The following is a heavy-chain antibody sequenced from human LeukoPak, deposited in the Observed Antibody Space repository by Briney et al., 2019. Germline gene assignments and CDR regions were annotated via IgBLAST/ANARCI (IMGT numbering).Heavy chain of an antibody. CDR2: IYTSGST. V-gene: IGHV4-4*09. CDR3: ARHEGGSGVLDY. J-gene: IGHJ4*02. Sequence: SETLSLTCTVSGGSISSYYWSWIRQPPGKGLEWIGYIYTSGSTNYNPSLKSRVTISVDTSKNQFSLKLSSVTAADTAVYYCARHEGGSGVLDYWGQGTPVTVSS. CDR1: GGSISSYY. D-gene: IGHD1-26*01.